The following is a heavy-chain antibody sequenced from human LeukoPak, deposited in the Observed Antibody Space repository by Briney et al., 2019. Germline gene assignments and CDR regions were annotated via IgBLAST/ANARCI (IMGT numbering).Heavy chain of an antibody. D-gene: IGHD1-14*01. J-gene: IGHJ4*02. CDR3: AREGHNGFDY. Sequence: ETLSLTCTVSGGSISSYYWSWIRQPPGKGLEWIGYIYYSGSTNYNPSLKSRVTISVDTSKNQFSLKLSSVTAADTAVYYCAREGHNGFDYWGQGTLVTVSS. CDR1: GGSISSYY. V-gene: IGHV4-59*01. CDR2: IYYSGST.